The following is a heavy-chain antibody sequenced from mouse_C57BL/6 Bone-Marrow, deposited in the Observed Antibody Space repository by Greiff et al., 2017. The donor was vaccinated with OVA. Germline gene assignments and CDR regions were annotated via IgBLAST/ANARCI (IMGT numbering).Heavy chain of an antibody. V-gene: IGHV5-15*01. D-gene: IGHD1-1*01. J-gene: IGHJ4*01. CDR3: ARWPVVATDYAMDY. CDR1: GFTFSDYG. Sequence: EVQLVESGGGLVQPGGSLKLSCAASGFTFSDYGMAWVRQAPRKGPEWVAFISNLAYSIYYADTVTGRFTISRENAKNTLYLEMSSLRSEDTAMYYCARWPVVATDYAMDYWGQGTSVTVSS. CDR2: ISNLAYSI.